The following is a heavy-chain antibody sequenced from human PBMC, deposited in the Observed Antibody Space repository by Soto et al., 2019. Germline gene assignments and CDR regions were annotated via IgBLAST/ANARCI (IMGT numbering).Heavy chain of an antibody. J-gene: IGHJ5*01. CDR1: GVSIHNSHSF. CDR3: GRVVEGATRHTDFDS. V-gene: IGHV4-39*01. Sequence: SETLSLTCSVSGVSIHNSHSFWGWIRQPPGKGLEFIGSIYYSGGANYNPSLKSRVTISLDTSKNQFSLTVNSVTAADTAIYYCGRVVEGATRHTDFDSWGQGTLVTVSS. CDR2: IYYSGGA. D-gene: IGHD2-15*01.